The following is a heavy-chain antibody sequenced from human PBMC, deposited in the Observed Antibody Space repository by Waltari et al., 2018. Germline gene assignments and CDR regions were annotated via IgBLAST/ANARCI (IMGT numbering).Heavy chain of an antibody. J-gene: IGHJ4*02. CDR2: ISSANGRT. Sequence: EVQLLESGVGLVQPGGSLRLSCAASGFTFSKSSMRWVLQAPGKGLEWVSAISSANGRTYYATSMKGRFTIARDNSKNTLYLQMNSLRAEETAVYYCAKDRLRGDGYSGKDFDYWGQGTLVTVSS. CDR1: GFTFSKSS. D-gene: IGHD5-12*01. V-gene: IGHV3-23*01. CDR3: AKDRLRGDGYSGKDFDY.